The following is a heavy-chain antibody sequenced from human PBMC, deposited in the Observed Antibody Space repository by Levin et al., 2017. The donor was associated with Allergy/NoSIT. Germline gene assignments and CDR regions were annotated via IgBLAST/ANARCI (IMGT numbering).Heavy chain of an antibody. Sequence: SETLSLTCTVSGGSISSSSYYWGWIRQPPGKGLEWIGSIYYSGSTYYNSSLKSRVTISVDTSKNQFSLKLSPVTAADTAVYYCARQGAVGVQGVSPYFDYWGQGTLVTVSS. CDR3: ARQGAVGVQGVSPYFDY. J-gene: IGHJ4*02. CDR1: GGSISSSSYY. V-gene: IGHV4-39*01. D-gene: IGHD3-10*01. CDR2: IYYSGST.